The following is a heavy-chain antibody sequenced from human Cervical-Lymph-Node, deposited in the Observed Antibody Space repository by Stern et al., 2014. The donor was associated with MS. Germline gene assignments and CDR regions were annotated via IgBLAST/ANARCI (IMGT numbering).Heavy chain of an antibody. Sequence: EVQLVESGGGLIQPGGSLRLSCAASGFTVTNNYMSWVRQAPGRGLEWVSVIYSDGRTNYADSVKGRFTISRDTSKNTVFLQMNGLRAEDTAVYYCGRGGGDWNAFAIWGQGTTITVSS. D-gene: IGHD2-21*02. CDR1: GFTVTNNY. V-gene: IGHV3-53*01. CDR3: GRGGGDWNAFAI. CDR2: IYSDGRT. J-gene: IGHJ3*02.